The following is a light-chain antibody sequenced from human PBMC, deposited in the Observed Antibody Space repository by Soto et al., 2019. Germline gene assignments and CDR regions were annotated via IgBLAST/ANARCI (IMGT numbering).Light chain of an antibody. CDR3: FSYTSSGTYV. Sequence: QSALTQPASVSGSPGQSITISCTGTSSDVGNYKYVSWYQQHPGKAPKLMIYEVSNRPSGVSNRFSGSKSCNTASLTISGLQAADETDYYCFSYTSSGTYVFGTGTKVTVL. J-gene: IGLJ1*01. CDR2: EVS. V-gene: IGLV2-14*01. CDR1: SSDVGNYKY.